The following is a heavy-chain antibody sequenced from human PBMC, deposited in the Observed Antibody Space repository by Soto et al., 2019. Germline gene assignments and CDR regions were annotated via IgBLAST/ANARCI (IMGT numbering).Heavy chain of an antibody. D-gene: IGHD3-22*01. V-gene: IGHV4-39*01. CDR3: ERHRIEVVLRGFDY. CDR2: SSYIVAN. J-gene: IGHJ4*02. CDR1: AASSSISDYY. Sequence: PSSTLSLNCTDSAASSSISDYYWGWIRHPPGQVLQLFGSSSYIVANFYNPSLNGRVPIAGDTSNKQSSLQMTSPTASDTAVYYCERHRIEVVLRGFDYWGQGSPVTV.